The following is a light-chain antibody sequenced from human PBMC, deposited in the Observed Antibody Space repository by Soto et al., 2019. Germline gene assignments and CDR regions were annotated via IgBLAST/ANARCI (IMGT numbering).Light chain of an antibody. J-gene: IGLJ1*01. CDR3: CSYPGTNTPR. V-gene: IGLV2-23*01. Sequence: QSALTQPASVSGSPGQSITISCTGTSGYVGSYNLVSWYQQYPGKAPKLIIYEGSERPLGVSNRFSGSKSGNTASLTISGLQAEDEADYYCCSYPGTNTPRFGPGTKVTVL. CDR1: SGYVGSYNL. CDR2: EGS.